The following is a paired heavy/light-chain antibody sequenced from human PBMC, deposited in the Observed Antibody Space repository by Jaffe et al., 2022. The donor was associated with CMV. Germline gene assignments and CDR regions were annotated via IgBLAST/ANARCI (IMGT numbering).Heavy chain of an antibody. CDR3: VRYGTAAGWPPRFDS. D-gene: IGHD6-13*01. CDR1: GFSLSTSGMS. CDR2: IDWDDDK. Sequence: QVTLRESGPALVKPTQTLTLTCTFSGFSLSTSGMSVSWIRQPPGKALEWLARIDWDDDKYYSTSLKTRLSISKDTSKNQVVLKMTNTDPLDTGTYYCVRYGTAAGWPPRFDSWGQGTLVIVSS. J-gene: IGHJ4*02. V-gene: IGHV2-70*13.
Light chain of an antibody. CDR1: QSVSSSH. Sequence: EIVLTQSPDILSLSPGERATLSCRASQSVSSSHFAWYQQKPGQAPRLLIYGASRRAIGIPDRFSGSGSGTNFTLTITSLEPEDFVVYYCQQYGDSSWTFGQGTKVEIK. CDR2: GAS. V-gene: IGKV3-20*01. J-gene: IGKJ1*01. CDR3: QQYGDSSWT.